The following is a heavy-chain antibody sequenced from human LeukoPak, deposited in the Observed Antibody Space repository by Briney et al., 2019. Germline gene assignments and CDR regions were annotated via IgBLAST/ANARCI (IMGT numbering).Heavy chain of an antibody. CDR1: GFTFTSSA. D-gene: IGHD3-22*01. J-gene: IGHJ4*02. CDR3: AAVHTYYYDSSGYLSDY. V-gene: IGHV1-58*02. CDR2: IVVGSGNT. Sequence: TSVKVSCKASGFTFTSSAMQWVRQARGQRLEWVGWIVVGSGNTNYAQKFQERVTITRDMSTSTAYMELSSLRSEDTAVYYCAAVHTYYYDSSGYLSDYWGQVTLVTVSS.